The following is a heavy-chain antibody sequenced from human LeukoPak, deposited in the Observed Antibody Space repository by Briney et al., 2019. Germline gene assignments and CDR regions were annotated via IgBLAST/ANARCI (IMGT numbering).Heavy chain of an antibody. CDR2: ISWNSGSI. V-gene: IGHV3-9*01. J-gene: IGHJ4*02. Sequence: PGGSLRLSCAASGFTFDDYAMHWVRQAPGKGLEWGSGISWNSGSIGYAGSVKGRFTISRDNAKNSLYLQMNSLRAEDTALYYCAKGLRYFDWLEADFDYWGQGTLVTVSS. CDR1: GFTFDDYA. CDR3: AKGLRYFDWLEADFDY. D-gene: IGHD3-9*01.